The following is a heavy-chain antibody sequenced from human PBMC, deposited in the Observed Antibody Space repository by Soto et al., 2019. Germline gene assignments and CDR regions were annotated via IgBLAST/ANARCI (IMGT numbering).Heavy chain of an antibody. D-gene: IGHD3-10*01. V-gene: IGHV4-4*02. CDR3: AREAALVGRGAFDS. J-gene: IGHJ4*01. CDR2: IYRSGDT. Sequence: QVQLQESGPGLVKPSETLSLTCVVSRGSISSSNWWSWVRQSPGKGLEWIGEIYRSGDTNYNPSLKRRVTIPVDTSKNRFSLKLTSLSAADTAVYYCAREAALVGRGAFDSWGHGTLVTVSS. CDR1: RGSISSSNW.